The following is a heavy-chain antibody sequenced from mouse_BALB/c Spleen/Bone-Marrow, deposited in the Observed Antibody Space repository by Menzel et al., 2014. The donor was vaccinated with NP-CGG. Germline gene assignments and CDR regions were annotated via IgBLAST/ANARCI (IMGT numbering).Heavy chain of an antibody. V-gene: IGHV1-14*01. D-gene: IGHD2-14*01. Sequence: VHVKQSGPELVKPGASVKMSCKASGYTFTSYVMHWVKQKPGQGLEWIGYINPYNDGTKYNEKFKGKATLTSDKSSSIAYMELSSLTSEDSAVYYCASPYYRYDGFAYWGQGTLVTVSA. CDR1: GYTFTSYV. CDR2: INPYNDGT. J-gene: IGHJ3*01. CDR3: ASPYYRYDGFAY.